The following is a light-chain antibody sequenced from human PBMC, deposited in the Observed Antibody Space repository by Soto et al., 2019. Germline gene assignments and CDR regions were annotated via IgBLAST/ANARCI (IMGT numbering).Light chain of an antibody. CDR3: QQYNNWPPLT. Sequence: EIVMTQSPATLSVSPGERATLSCRASQSVSTNLAWYQQKPDQAPRLLIYGASTRATGVPARFSGSGSGTEFTLTISRLQSEDFAVYYCQQYNNWPPLTFGGGTTVDIK. CDR2: GAS. J-gene: IGKJ4*01. V-gene: IGKV3-15*01. CDR1: QSVSTN.